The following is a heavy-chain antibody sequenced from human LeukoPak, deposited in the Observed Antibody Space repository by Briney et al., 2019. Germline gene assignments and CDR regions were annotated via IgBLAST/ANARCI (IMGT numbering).Heavy chain of an antibody. CDR2: INPDGTAA. V-gene: IGHV3-74*01. J-gene: IGHJ4*02. CDR3: AKGSNFAFDN. D-gene: IGHD1-1*01. CDR1: GFSFSNFW. Sequence: GGSLRLSCAASGFSFSNFWMHWVRQVPGMGLVWVSQINPDGTAALYADSVKGRFTISRDNAKSTPYLEMSTLRADDTAVYYCAKGSNFAFDNWGQGILVTVSS.